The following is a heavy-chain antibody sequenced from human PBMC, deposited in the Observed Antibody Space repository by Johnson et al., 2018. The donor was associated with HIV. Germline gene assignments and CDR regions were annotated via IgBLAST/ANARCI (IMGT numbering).Heavy chain of an antibody. CDR3: ARVRGKIPRGAFDI. D-gene: IGHD3-10*01. CDR2: ITWNGRST. J-gene: IGHJ3*02. V-gene: IGHV3-NL1*01. CDR1: GFTFSRYG. Sequence: QVQLVESGGGVVQPGGSLRLSCAASGFTFSRYGMHWVRQAPGKGLEWVSGITWNGRSTRYVDSVKGRFTISRDNTKNSLYLQMNSLRAEDTAVYYCARVRGKIPRGAFDIWGQGTMVTVSS.